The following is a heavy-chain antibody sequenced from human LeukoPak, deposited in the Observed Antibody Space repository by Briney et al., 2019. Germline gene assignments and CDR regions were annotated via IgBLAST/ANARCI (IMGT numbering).Heavy chain of an antibody. CDR3: ASQPSSGYYYWFDP. J-gene: IGHJ5*02. V-gene: IGHV4-39*01. D-gene: IGHD3-22*01. Sequence: KPSETLSLTCTVSGGSISSSSYYWGWIRQPPGKGLEWIGSIYYSGSTYYNPSLKSRVTISVDTSKNQFSLKLSSVTAADTAVYYCASQPSSGYYYWFDPWGQGTLVTVSS. CDR2: IYYSGST. CDR1: GGSISSSSYY.